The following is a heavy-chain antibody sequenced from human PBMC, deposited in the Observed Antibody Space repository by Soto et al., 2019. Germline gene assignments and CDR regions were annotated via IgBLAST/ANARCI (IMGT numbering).Heavy chain of an antibody. J-gene: IGHJ4*02. CDR2: INPNSGGT. V-gene: IGHV1-2*04. D-gene: IGHD6-13*01. CDR1: GYTSTGYY. Sequence: SVKVSCKASGYTSTGYYMHWVRQAPGQGLEWMGWINPNSGGTNYAQKFQGWVTMTRDTSISTAYMELSRLRSDDTAVYYCARDRGVAAAGRYFDYWGQGTLVTVSS. CDR3: ARDRGVAAAGRYFDY.